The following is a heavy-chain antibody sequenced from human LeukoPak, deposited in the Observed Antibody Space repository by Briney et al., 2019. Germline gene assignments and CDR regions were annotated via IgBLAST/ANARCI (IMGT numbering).Heavy chain of an antibody. CDR2: VYHNGDT. Sequence: SETLSLTCTVSGGSFSGPYWSWIRQTPGKGLEWIGYVYHNGDTRYNPSLKSRVTMSVDTSKNQFSLKLNSVTPADTAVYYCASDGYGPTDYWGKGSLVTVSS. V-gene: IGHV4-59*11. D-gene: IGHD5-18*01. J-gene: IGHJ4*02. CDR1: GGSFSGPY. CDR3: ASDGYGPTDY.